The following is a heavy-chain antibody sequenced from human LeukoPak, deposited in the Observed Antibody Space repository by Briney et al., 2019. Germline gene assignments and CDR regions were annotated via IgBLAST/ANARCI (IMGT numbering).Heavy chain of an antibody. CDR2: ISGSGGST. J-gene: IGHJ4*02. CDR1: GFTFSSYA. D-gene: IGHD5-18*01. CDR3: VKSNWDTAALGYFDY. Sequence: GGSLRLSCAASGFTFSSYAMSWVRQAPGKGLEWVSAISGSGGSTYYADSVKGRFTISRDNSKNMLYLQMNSLRAEDTAVYYCVKSNWDTAALGYFDYWGQGTLVTVSS. V-gene: IGHV3-23*01.